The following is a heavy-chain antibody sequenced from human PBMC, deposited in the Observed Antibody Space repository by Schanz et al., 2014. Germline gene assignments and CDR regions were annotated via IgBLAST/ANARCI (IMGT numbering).Heavy chain of an antibody. CDR3: AKSGDAYLLDY. V-gene: IGHV3-30*02. CDR1: GFTFSSYG. Sequence: QVQLVESGGRVVQPGRSLRLSCAASGFTFSSYGMHWVRQAPGKGLEWVAFIRYDGSNKYYADSVKGRFTISRDNSKNTVYLQMNSLRGEDTAVYYCAKSGDAYLLDYWGQGTLVTVSS. D-gene: IGHD7-27*01. J-gene: IGHJ4*02. CDR2: IRYDGSNK.